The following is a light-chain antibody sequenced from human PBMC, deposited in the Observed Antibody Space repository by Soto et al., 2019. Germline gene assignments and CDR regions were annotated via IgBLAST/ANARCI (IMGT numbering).Light chain of an antibody. CDR3: HFFDRN. V-gene: IGKV1-5*01. CDR1: QSISGW. CDR2: SAS. Sequence: DIQMNQSPSIVSASVGDRVTITCRASQSISGWVAWYQQKPGEAPKLLIYSASTLDSGVPARFSCSGSGTEFLLTIGRLQPDYFAAHYCHFFDRNFGQGTQLEIK. J-gene: IGKJ2*01.